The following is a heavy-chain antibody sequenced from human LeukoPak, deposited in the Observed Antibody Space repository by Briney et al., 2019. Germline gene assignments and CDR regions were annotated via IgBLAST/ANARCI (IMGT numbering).Heavy chain of an antibody. J-gene: IGHJ3*02. V-gene: IGHV3-30-3*01. CDR3: ARDGAPYDSSGYYYDDAFDI. Sequence: GGSLRLSCEASGFTFSSYAMHWVRQAPGKGLEWVAVISYDGSNKYYAGSVKGRFTISRDNSKNTLYLQMNSLRAEDTAVYYCARDGAPYDSSGYYYDDAFDIWGQGTMVTVSS. CDR1: GFTFSSYA. CDR2: ISYDGSNK. D-gene: IGHD3-22*01.